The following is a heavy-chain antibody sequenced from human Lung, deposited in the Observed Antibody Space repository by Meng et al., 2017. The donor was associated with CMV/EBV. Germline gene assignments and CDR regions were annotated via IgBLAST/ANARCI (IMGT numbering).Heavy chain of an antibody. CDR1: GFSLSSCGVG. Sequence: QTNLEDSGPKSVKPTPSLTLTCTFSGFSLSSCGVGVVPIRHTTGYAREWLALIYWDDDTRYSPSLKSRLTITKDNTKNQVVLTMTNMDPVDTATDYCAPESSGTYFDYWGQGTLVTVSS. CDR3: APESSGTYFDY. CDR2: IYWDDDT. J-gene: IGHJ4*02. D-gene: IGHD3-22*01. V-gene: IGHV2-5*02.